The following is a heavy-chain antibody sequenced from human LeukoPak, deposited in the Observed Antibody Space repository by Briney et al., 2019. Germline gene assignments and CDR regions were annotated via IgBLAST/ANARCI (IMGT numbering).Heavy chain of an antibody. CDR3: ARGQLWQTGWFDP. Sequence: PGGSLRLSCAASGFTFSSYAMSWVRQAPGKGLEWVSAISGSGGSTYYADSVRGRFTISRDNAKNSLYLQMNSLRAEDTAVYYCARGQLWQTGWFDPWGQGTLVTVSS. CDR1: GFTFSSYA. V-gene: IGHV3-23*01. D-gene: IGHD5-18*01. CDR2: ISGSGGST. J-gene: IGHJ5*02.